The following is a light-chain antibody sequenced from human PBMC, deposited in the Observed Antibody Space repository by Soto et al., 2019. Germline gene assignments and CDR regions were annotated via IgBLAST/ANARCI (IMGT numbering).Light chain of an antibody. Sequence: QSVLTQPPSVSGAPGQRVTISCTGSSSNIGAGYDVHWYQQIPGTGPRLLIYGNTNRPSGVPDRFSGSKSGTSASLAITGLQAEDDADYYCQSFDTSLSTSVFGGGTQLTVL. V-gene: IGLV1-40*01. J-gene: IGLJ3*02. CDR3: QSFDTSLSTSV. CDR2: GNT. CDR1: SSNIGAGYD.